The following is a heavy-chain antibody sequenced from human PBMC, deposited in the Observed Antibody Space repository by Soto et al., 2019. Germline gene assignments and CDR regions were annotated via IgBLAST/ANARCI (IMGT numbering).Heavy chain of an antibody. CDR1: GFTFSTYA. V-gene: IGHV3-23*01. CDR3: AKDSEAYQLLYDFDY. J-gene: IGHJ4*02. Sequence: EVQQLESGGGLVQPGGSLRLSCAASGFTFSTYAISWVRQAPGKGLEWVSAIGGSGGTTYYADSVQGRFTISRDKSKNSVYLQRNSLRAEDTAVYDCAKDSEAYQLLYDFDYWGQGTLVTVSS. CDR2: IGGSGGTT. D-gene: IGHD2-2*02.